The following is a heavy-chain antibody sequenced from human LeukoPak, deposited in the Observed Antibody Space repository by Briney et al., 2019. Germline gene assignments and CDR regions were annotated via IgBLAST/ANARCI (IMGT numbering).Heavy chain of an antibody. Sequence: ASVKVSCKASGYTFTGYYMYWVRQAPGQGLEWMGWINPNSGGTNYAQKFQGRVTMTRDTSISTAYMELSRLRSDDTAVYYCARGPMVRGVIIKMGLVYWGQGTLVTVSS. D-gene: IGHD3-10*01. CDR3: ARGPMVRGVIIKMGLVY. CDR2: INPNSGGT. CDR1: GYTFTGYY. J-gene: IGHJ4*02. V-gene: IGHV1-2*02.